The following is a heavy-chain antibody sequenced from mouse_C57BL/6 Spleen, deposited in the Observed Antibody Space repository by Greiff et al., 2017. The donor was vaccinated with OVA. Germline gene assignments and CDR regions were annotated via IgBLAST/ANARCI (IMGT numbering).Heavy chain of an antibody. CDR1: GYSITSGYY. J-gene: IGHJ1*03. D-gene: IGHD1-1*01. Sequence: EVKLMESGPGLVKPSQSLSLTCSVTGYSITSGYYWNWIRQFPGNKLEWMGYISYDGSNNYNPSLKNRISITRDTSKNQFFLKLNSVTTEDTATYYCARRGLRYWYFDVWGTGTTVTVSS. V-gene: IGHV3-6*01. CDR3: ARRGLRYWYFDV. CDR2: ISYDGSN.